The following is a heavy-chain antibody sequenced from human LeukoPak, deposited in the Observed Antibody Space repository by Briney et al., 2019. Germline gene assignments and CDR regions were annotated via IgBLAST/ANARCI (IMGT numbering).Heavy chain of an antibody. J-gene: IGHJ5*02. CDR2: IYYSGST. D-gene: IGHD3-16*01. CDR3: ARGDYDYVWGSYTSWYNWFDP. V-gene: IGHV4-59*01. CDR1: GGSISSYY. Sequence: PSETLSLTCTVSGGSISSYYWSWIRQPPGKGLKWIGYIYYSGSTNYNPSLKSRVTISVDTSKNQFSLKLSSVTAADTAVYYCARGDYDYVWGSYTSWYNWFDPWGQGTLVTVSS.